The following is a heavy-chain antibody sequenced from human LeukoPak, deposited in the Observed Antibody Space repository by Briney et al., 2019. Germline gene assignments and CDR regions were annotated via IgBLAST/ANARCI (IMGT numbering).Heavy chain of an antibody. CDR2: ISAYNGNT. Sequence: ASVKVSCHASGYTFTSYGISCVRQGPGQGLEWMGWISAYNGNTNYAQKLQGRVTMTTDTSTSTAYMELRSLRSDDTAVYYCARRGLWFGETPFDYWGQGTLVTVSS. J-gene: IGHJ4*02. CDR1: GYTFTSYG. CDR3: ARRGLWFGETPFDY. V-gene: IGHV1-18*01. D-gene: IGHD3-10*01.